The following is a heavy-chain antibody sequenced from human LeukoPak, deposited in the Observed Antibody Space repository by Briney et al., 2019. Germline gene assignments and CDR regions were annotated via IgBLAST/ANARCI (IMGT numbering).Heavy chain of an antibody. CDR2: IYYSGCT. J-gene: IGHJ1*01. Sequence: SETLSLTCTVSGGSISSYYWSWIRQPPGKGLEWIGYIYYSGCTNYNTSLKSRVTISVDTSKNQFSLRLSSVTAADTAVYYCARDLSGWNHWGQGTLVTVSS. V-gene: IGHV4-59*01. CDR3: ARDLSGWNH. CDR1: GGSISSYY. D-gene: IGHD6-19*01.